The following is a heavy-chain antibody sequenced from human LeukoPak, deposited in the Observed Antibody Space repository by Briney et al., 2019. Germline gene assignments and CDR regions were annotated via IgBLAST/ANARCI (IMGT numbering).Heavy chain of an antibody. V-gene: IGHV1-46*01. Sequence: ASVKVSCKASGYTFTIYYMHWVRQAPGQGLEWVGLINPSGGSTSYAQKFQGRVTMTRDTSTSTVYMELSSLRSEDTAVYYCARVHRSEGIAAAGTGAFDIWGQGTMVTVSS. CDR3: ARVHRSEGIAAAGTGAFDI. J-gene: IGHJ3*02. CDR1: GYTFTIYY. D-gene: IGHD6-13*01. CDR2: INPSGGST.